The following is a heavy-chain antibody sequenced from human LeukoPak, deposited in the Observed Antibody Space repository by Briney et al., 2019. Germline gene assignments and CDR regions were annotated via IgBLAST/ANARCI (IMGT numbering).Heavy chain of an antibody. CDR3: ARLDGYCSAGSSYSVSFVDP. CDR2: IYYSGST. V-gene: IGHV4-39*01. Sequence: SETLSLTCTVSGGSISSSNYYWGWIRQPPEKGLEWIGRIYYSGSTYYNPSLKSRVTISVDTSKNQFSLKLSSVTAADTAVYYCARLDGYCSAGSSYSVSFVDPWGQGTLVTVSS. J-gene: IGHJ5*02. D-gene: IGHD2-15*01. CDR1: GGSISSSNYY.